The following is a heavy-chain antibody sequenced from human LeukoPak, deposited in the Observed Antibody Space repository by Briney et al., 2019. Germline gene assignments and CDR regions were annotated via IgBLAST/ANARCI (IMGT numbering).Heavy chain of an antibody. CDR1: GFIFSNYA. CDR3: AKASWVSNVDAVL. CDR2: LRGDGDT. Sequence: GGSLRLSCAASGFIFSNYAMSWVRQAPARGLEWVSSLRGDGDTFYADSVKGRFTLSRDHSRNTVYLQLNNLRVEDTAIYYCAKASWVSNVDAVLWGQGTLVTVSS. D-gene: IGHD1-1*01. V-gene: IGHV3-23*01. J-gene: IGHJ4*02.